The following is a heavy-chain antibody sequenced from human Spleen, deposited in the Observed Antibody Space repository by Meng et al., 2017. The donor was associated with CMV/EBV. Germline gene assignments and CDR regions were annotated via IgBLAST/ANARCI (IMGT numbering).Heavy chain of an antibody. Sequence: GGSLRLSCAASGFTFSNYFMTWVRQAPGKGLEWVANIKEDGSEKYYVDSVKGRFTISRDNAKNSLYLQMNSLRAEDTAAYYCARTTPGRNWGASHYFDYWGQGTLVTVSS. CDR2: IKEDGSEK. CDR3: ARTTPGRNWGASHYFDY. V-gene: IGHV3-7*03. CDR1: GFTFSNYF. J-gene: IGHJ4*02. D-gene: IGHD7-27*01.